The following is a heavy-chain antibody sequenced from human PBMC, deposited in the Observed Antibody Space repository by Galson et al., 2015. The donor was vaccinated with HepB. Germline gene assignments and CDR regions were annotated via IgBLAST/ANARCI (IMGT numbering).Heavy chain of an antibody. V-gene: IGHV3-33*01. J-gene: IGHJ4*02. CDR2: IWYDGSNK. Sequence: SLRLSCAASGFTFSSYGMHWVRQAPGKGLEWVAVIWYDGSNKYYADSVKGRFTISRDNPKNTLSLQMNSLRAEDTAVYYCARDGTPVVVVAATLDYWGQGTLVTVSS. D-gene: IGHD2-15*01. CDR1: GFTFSSYG. CDR3: ARDGTPVVVVAATLDY.